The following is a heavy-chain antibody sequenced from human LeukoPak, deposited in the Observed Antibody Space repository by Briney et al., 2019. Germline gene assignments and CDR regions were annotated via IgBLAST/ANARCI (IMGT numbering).Heavy chain of an antibody. CDR1: GFTFSSYW. D-gene: IGHD6-13*01. V-gene: IGHV3-7*03. CDR2: IKQDGSEK. J-gene: IGHJ4*02. CDR3: ARDSSSWYDY. Sequence: GGSLRLSCAASGFTFSSYWMSWVRQAPGKGLEWVANIKQDGSEKYYVDSVKGRFTISRDNSKNTLYLQMNSLRADDTAVYYCARDSSSWYDYWGQGTLVTVSS.